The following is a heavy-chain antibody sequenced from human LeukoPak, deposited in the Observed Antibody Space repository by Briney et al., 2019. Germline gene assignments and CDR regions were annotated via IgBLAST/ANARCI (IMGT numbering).Heavy chain of an antibody. CDR1: GYTFSSYG. J-gene: IGHJ5*02. Sequence: ASVKVSCKASGYTFSSYGMTWVRQAPGQGLEWLGLISPSGDKTWNAQKFQGRVTMTRDMSTSTDYLELSSLRSGDTAVYYCARDNSVGDYAWWFDPWGQGTLVTVSS. V-gene: IGHV1-46*01. CDR3: ARDNSVGDYAWWFDP. CDR2: ISPSGDKT. D-gene: IGHD1-26*01.